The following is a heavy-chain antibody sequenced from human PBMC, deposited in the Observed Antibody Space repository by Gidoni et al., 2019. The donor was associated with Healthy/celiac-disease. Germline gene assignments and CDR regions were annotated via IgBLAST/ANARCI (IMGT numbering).Heavy chain of an antibody. V-gene: IGHV1-46*01. CDR2: INPSGGST. J-gene: IGHJ6*02. CDR1: GYTFTSYY. CDR3: ARGYSSSWYGDYYYYYGMDV. D-gene: IGHD6-13*01. Sequence: QVQLVQSGAEVKKPGASVKVSCKASGYTFTSYYMHWVRQAPGQGLEWMGIINPSGGSTSYAQKFQGRVTMTRDTSTSTVYMELSSLRSEDTAVYYCARGYSSSWYGDYYYYYGMDVWGQGTTVTVSS.